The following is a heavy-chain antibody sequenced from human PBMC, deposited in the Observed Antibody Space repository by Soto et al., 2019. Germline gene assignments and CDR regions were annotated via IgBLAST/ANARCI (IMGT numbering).Heavy chain of an antibody. Sequence: LSLTCTVSGGSISSGGYYWSWIRQHPGKGLEWIGYIYYSGSTYYNPSLKSRVTISVDTSKNQFSLKLSSVTAADTAVYYCARGVGDFWSGYSRSAFSFDIWGQGTMVTVSS. V-gene: IGHV4-31*03. CDR1: GGSISSGGYY. CDR2: IYYSGST. J-gene: IGHJ3*02. CDR3: ARGVGDFWSGYSRSAFSFDI. D-gene: IGHD3-3*01.